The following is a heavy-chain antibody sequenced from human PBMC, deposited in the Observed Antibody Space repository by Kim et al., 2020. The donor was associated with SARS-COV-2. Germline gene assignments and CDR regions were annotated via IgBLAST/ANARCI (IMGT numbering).Heavy chain of an antibody. CDR1: GGSFSGYY. CDR2: INHSGST. Sequence: SETLSLTCAVYGGSFSGYYWSWIRQPPGKGLDWIGEINHSGSTNYNPSLKSRVTISVDTSKNQFSLKLSSVTAADTAVYYCASSPRGYSSSWYLDYWGQG. J-gene: IGHJ4*02. V-gene: IGHV4-34*01. D-gene: IGHD6-13*01. CDR3: ASSPRGYSSSWYLDY.